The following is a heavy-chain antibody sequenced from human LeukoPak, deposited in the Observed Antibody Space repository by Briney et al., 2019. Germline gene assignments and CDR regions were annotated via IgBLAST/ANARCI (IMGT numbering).Heavy chain of an antibody. V-gene: IGHV4-30-4*08. CDR2: IYYSGST. CDR1: GGSISSGDYY. J-gene: IGHJ6*03. CDR3: ARAPHTIFGVVIYYHYYYMDV. Sequence: PSETLSLTCTVSGGSISSGDYYWSWIRQPPGKGLEWIGYIYYSGSTYYNPSLKSRVTISVDTSKNQFSLKLSSVTAADTAVYYCARAPHTIFGVVIYYHYYYMDVWGKGTTVTVSS. D-gene: IGHD3-3*01.